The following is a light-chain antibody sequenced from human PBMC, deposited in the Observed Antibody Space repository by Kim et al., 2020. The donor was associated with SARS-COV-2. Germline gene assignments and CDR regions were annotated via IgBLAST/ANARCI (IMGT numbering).Light chain of an antibody. CDR2: GNT. J-gene: IGLJ1*01. CDR1: RDNVDNNE. V-gene: IGLV10-54*01. CDR3: STWDSSIRSYV. Sequence: QPAQLAWSGNRDNVDNNEAAGLQQHQGGPPKLLSYGNTNRRSGISEDLSASGSGNTAALMITGVQPGDEDDYYCSTWDSSIRSYVFGNGTKVTVL.